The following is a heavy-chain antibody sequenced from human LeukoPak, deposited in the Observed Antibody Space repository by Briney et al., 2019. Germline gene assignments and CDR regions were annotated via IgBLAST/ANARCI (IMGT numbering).Heavy chain of an antibody. D-gene: IGHD3-3*01. Sequence: GGSLRLSCAASGFTFRDYAMHWVRQPPGKGLEWVAVLSHDGGDRYFADSVRGRFTISRDNFRNTLDLQMSRLGPEDTAVYYCARVKVSGGDWTIGVLDSWGQGTLVTVSS. J-gene: IGHJ5*01. CDR3: ARVKVSGGDWTIGVLDS. V-gene: IGHV3-30*14. CDR1: GFTFRDYA. CDR2: LSHDGGDR.